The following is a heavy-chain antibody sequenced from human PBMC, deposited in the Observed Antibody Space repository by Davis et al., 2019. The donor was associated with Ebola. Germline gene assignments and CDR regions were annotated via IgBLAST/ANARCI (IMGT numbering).Heavy chain of an antibody. V-gene: IGHV1-2*02. CDR3: ARDWGGGGRPDAFDI. CDR2: INPNSGGT. D-gene: IGHD3-16*01. Sequence: ASVKVSCKASGYTFNTYYINWVRQAPGQGLEWMAWINPNSGGTNFAQKFQGRVTVTRDTSIGTAYMEVNRLTSDDTAVYYCARDWGGGGRPDAFDIWGQGTMVTVSS. CDR1: GYTFNTYY. J-gene: IGHJ3*02.